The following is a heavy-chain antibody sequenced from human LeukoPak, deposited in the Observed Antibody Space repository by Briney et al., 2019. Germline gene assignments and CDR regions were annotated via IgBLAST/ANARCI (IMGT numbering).Heavy chain of an antibody. CDR3: AREVGLAATIDY. D-gene: IGHD6-13*01. V-gene: IGHV1-69*04. J-gene: IGHJ4*02. CDR1: GYTFTSYA. Sequence: SVKVSCKASGYTFTSYAISWVRQAPGQGLEWMGRIIPILGIANYAQKFQGRVTITADKSTSTAYMELSSLRSEDTAVYYCAREVGLAATIDYWGQGTLVTVSS. CDR2: IIPILGIA.